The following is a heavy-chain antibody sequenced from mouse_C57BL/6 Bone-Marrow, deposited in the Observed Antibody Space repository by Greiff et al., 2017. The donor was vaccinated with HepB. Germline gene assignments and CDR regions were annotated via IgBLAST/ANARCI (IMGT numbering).Heavy chain of an antibody. Sequence: VKLVESGGGLVQPGGSLKLSCAASGFTFSDYYMYWVRQTPEKRLEWVAYISNGGGSTYYPDTVKGRFTISRDNAKNTLYLQMSRLKSEDTAMYYCASLTGTAAYWGQGTLVTVSA. D-gene: IGHD4-1*01. CDR3: ASLTGTAAY. CDR1: GFTFSDYY. CDR2: ISNGGGST. V-gene: IGHV5-12*01. J-gene: IGHJ3*01.